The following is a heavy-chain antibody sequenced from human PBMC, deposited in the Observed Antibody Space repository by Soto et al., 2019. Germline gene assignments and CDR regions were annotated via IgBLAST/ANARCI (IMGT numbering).Heavy chain of an antibody. J-gene: IGHJ6*03. CDR1: GGSISSGGYY. D-gene: IGHD2-2*02. CDR2: IYYSGST. CDR3: ARLIESAAILGYYYYYMDV. V-gene: IGHV4-31*03. Sequence: QVQLQESGPGLVKPSQTLSLTCTVSGGSISSGGYYWSWIRQHPGKGLEWIGYIYYSGSTYYNPSLKSRVTISVDTSKNQFSLKLSSVTAADTAVYYCARLIESAAILGYYYYYMDVWGKGTTVTVSS.